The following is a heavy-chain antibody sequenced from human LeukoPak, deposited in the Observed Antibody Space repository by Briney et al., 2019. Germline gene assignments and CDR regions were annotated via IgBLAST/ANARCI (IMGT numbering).Heavy chain of an antibody. D-gene: IGHD3-22*01. CDR3: ARGRYYYDSSGYYDY. CDR1: GGSISSYY. Sequence: SETLSLTCTVSGGSISSYYWSWIRQPPGKGLEWIGYIYYSGSTNYNPSLKSRVTISVDTSKNQFSLKLSSVTAADTAVYYCARGRYYYDSSGYYDYWGQRALVTVSS. J-gene: IGHJ4*02. V-gene: IGHV4-59*01. CDR2: IYYSGST.